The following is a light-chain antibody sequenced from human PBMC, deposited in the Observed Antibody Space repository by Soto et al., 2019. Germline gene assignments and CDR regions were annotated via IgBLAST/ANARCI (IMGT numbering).Light chain of an antibody. CDR2: GAS. Sequence: DNVLTQSPATLSLSPGERATLSCRASQSVNIYLAWYQQKPGQAPRLLIYGASSRATGIPDRFSGSGSGTDFTLTISRLEPEDFAVYYCQQYGSSPPITFGQGTRLEIK. J-gene: IGKJ5*01. V-gene: IGKV3-20*01. CDR1: QSVNIY. CDR3: QQYGSSPPIT.